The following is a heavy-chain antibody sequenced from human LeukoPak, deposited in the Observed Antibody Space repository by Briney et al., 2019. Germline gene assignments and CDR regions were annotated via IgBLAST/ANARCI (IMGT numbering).Heavy chain of an antibody. J-gene: IGHJ4*02. V-gene: IGHV3-30*04. Sequence: PGRSLRLSCAASGLTFTNYPLHWVRQAPGKGLEWLTVISHDGSNRYYADSVKGRFTISRDNSKNTLYLQMNSLRAEDTAIYYCAKAEGKNPTGGRWLDWGQGTLVTVSS. CDR2: ISHDGSNR. D-gene: IGHD6-19*01. CDR3: AKAEGKNPTGGRWLD. CDR1: GLTFTNYP.